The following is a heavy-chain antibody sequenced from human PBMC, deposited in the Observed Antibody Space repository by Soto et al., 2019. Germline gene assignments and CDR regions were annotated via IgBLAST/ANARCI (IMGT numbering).Heavy chain of an antibody. CDR3: ASSLPAPAAISG. D-gene: IGHD6-25*01. J-gene: IGHJ4*02. V-gene: IGHV1-3*01. CDR2: INAGNGTT. CDR1: GYTFTSYA. Sequence: QVQLVQSGAEVKKPGASVKVSCKAPGYTFTSYAMHWVRQAPGQRLEWMGWINAGNGTTKYSQKFQGRVTITRDTATTKADLQLITLRSAATAVDACASSLPAPAAISGWGQGAPVTVSS.